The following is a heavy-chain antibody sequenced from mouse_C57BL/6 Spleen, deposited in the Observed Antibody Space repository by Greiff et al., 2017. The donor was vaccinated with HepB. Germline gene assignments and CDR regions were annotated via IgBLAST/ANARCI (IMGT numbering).Heavy chain of an antibody. D-gene: IGHD2-13*01. J-gene: IGHJ1*03. CDR3: ARQGLRYFDV. CDR2: ISSGGSYT. Sequence: EVKLVESGGDLVKPGGSLKLSCAASGFTFSSYGMSWVRQTPDKRLEWVATISSGGSYTYYPDSVKGRFTISRDNAKNTLYLQMSSLKSEDTAMYYCARQGLRYFDVWGTGTTVTVSS. V-gene: IGHV5-6*02. CDR1: GFTFSSYG.